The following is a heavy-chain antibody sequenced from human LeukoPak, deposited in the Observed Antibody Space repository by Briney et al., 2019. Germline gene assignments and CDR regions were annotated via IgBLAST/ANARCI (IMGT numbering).Heavy chain of an antibody. CDR3: ARGGSLIVVVPAAIPDY. V-gene: IGHV1-18*01. Sequence: ASVKVSCKASGYTFTSYGISWVRQAPGQGLEWMGWISAYNGNTNYAQKLQGRVTMTTDTSTSTAYMELSRLRSDDTAVYYCARGGSLIVVVPAAIPDYWGQGTLVTVSS. J-gene: IGHJ4*02. D-gene: IGHD2-2*01. CDR2: ISAYNGNT. CDR1: GYTFTSYG.